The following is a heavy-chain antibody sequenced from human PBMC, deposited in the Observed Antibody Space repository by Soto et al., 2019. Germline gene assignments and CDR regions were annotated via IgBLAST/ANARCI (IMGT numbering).Heavy chain of an antibody. CDR3: ARARMVRGIIYYYGMGV. CDR1: GGSISSDVNY. J-gene: IGHJ6*02. V-gene: IGHV4-31*03. D-gene: IGHD3-10*01. Sequence: QVQLQESGPGLVKSSQTLSLTCTVSGGSISSDVNYWSWIRQHPGKGLEWIGYIYYSGSTYYNPSLKSRVTLSVDTSKNQFSLKLNSVTAADTAVYYCARARMVRGIIYYYGMGVWGQGTKVTVSS. CDR2: IYYSGST.